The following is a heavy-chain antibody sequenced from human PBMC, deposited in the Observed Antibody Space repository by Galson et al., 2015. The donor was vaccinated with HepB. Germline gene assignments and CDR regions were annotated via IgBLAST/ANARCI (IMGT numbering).Heavy chain of an antibody. Sequence: SLRLSCAGSGFTFGYNAVHWVRQAPGKGLEWVAVISYDGIHKYYADSVKGRFTISRDNSKNTLYLQMNSLRPDDTAVYYCARGPFGVVPEPLDYWGQGTLVTVSS. CDR1: GFTFGYNA. CDR2: ISYDGIHK. J-gene: IGHJ4*02. V-gene: IGHV3-30-3*01. D-gene: IGHD3-3*01. CDR3: ARGPFGVVPEPLDY.